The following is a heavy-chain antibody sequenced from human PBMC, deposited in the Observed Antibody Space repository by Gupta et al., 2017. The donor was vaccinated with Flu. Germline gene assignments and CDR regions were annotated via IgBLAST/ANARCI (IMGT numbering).Heavy chain of an antibody. J-gene: IGHJ4*02. V-gene: IGHV1-46*03. D-gene: IGHD5-18*01. Sequence: SGYSFTSFYIHWVRQVPGQGLEWMGKIAPAGGGTSSAQKFQGRVTMTMDTSTSTVYMELSSLRYEDTAVYFCAREDTAMDYWGQGTLVTVPS. CDR2: IAPAGGGT. CDR1: GYSFTSFY. CDR3: AREDTAMDY.